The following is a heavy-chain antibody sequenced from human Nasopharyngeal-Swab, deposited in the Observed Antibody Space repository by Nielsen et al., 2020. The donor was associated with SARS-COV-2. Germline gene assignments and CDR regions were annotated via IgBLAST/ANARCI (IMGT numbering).Heavy chain of an antibody. CDR2: IYPGDSDT. V-gene: IGHV5-51*01. CDR3: ASRGSYGDYAFDY. CDR1: GYSFTSYW. J-gene: IGHJ4*02. D-gene: IGHD4-17*01. Sequence: GGSLRLSCKGSGYSFTSYWIGWARQMPGKGLEWMGIIYPGDSDTRYSPSFQGQVTISADKSISTAYLQWSSLKASDTAMYYCASRGSYGDYAFDYWGQGTLVTVSS.